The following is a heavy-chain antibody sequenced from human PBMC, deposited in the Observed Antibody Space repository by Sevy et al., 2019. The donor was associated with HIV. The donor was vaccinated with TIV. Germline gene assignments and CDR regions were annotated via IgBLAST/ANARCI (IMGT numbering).Heavy chain of an antibody. J-gene: IGHJ1*01. Sequence: GGSLRLSCAASGLTFSSYWMTWVRQAPGKGLEWVAKIKHDGSQEYYADSVKGRFTISRDNAKNSLYLQINSLRAEDTAVYYCAKILPAGVPAEYFEHWGQGTLVTVSS. CDR1: GLTFSSYW. CDR2: IKHDGSQE. V-gene: IGHV3-7*01. CDR3: AKILPAGVPAEYFEH. D-gene: IGHD2-2*01.